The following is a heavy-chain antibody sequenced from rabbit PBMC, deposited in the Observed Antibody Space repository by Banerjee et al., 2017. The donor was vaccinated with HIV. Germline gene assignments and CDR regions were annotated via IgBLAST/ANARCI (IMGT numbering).Heavy chain of an antibody. CDR2: IYTGDGDT. CDR1: GFTLSKYW. J-gene: IGHJ4*01. Sequence: QSLEESGGDLVKPGASLTLTCTASGFTLSKYWMCWVRQAPGKGLEWIGCIYTGDGDTYYASWAKGRFTISKASSTTVTLQMTSLTAADTATYFCARYASSSGYWWLSLWGPGTLVTVS. CDR3: ARYASSSGYWWLSL. V-gene: IGHV1S40*01. D-gene: IGHD1-1*01.